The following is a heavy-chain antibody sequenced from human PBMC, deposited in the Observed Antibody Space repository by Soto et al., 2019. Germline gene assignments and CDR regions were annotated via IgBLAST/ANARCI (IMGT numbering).Heavy chain of an antibody. CDR1: GFTFSSYG. J-gene: IGHJ6*03. Sequence: GGSLRLSCASSGFTFSSYGMHLVRQAPGKGLEWVAVISYDGSNKYYADSVKGRFTISRDNSKNTLYLQMNSLRAEDTAVYYCAKDHGAQYYDILTGTRALLYYMDVWGKGTTVTVSS. CDR2: ISYDGSNK. D-gene: IGHD3-9*01. CDR3: AKDHGAQYYDILTGTRALLYYMDV. V-gene: IGHV3-30*18.